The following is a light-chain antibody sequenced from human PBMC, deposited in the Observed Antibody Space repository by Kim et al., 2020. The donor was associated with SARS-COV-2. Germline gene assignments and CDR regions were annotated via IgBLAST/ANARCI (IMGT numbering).Light chain of an antibody. J-gene: IGLJ1*01. CDR1: NIGSKS. CDR2: YDS. V-gene: IGLV3-21*04. CDR3: QEWDSSSGLNYV. Sequence: SYELTQPPSVSVAPGKTARITCGGNNIGSKSVHWYQQKPGQAPVLVIYYDSDRPSGIPERFSGSNSGNTATLTISRVEAGDEADYYCQEWDSSSGLNYVF.